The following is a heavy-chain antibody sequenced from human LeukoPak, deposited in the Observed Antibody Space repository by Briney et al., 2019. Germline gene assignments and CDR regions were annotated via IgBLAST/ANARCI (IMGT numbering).Heavy chain of an antibody. J-gene: IGHJ3*02. CDR1: GYSFTSYW. V-gene: IGHV5-51*01. Sequence: GESLKISCKGSGYSFTSYWIGWVRQMPGKGLEWMGIIYPGDSDTRYSPSFQGQVTISADKSISTAYLQWSSLKASDTAMYYCARALYYYDSSGYEPDAFDIWGQGTMVTVSS. D-gene: IGHD3-22*01. CDR2: IYPGDSDT. CDR3: ARALYYYDSSGYEPDAFDI.